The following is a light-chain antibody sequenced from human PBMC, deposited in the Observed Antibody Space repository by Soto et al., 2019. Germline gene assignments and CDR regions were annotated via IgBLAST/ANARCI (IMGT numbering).Light chain of an antibody. CDR1: ERLSSAY. Sequence: EIVLTQSPGTLSLSPGERATLSCRASERLSSAYLAWYQQRPGQPPRLLIYGASNRATGIPDRFSGSGSGTDFTLIINRLEPEDVAIYYCQQYGGSPRITLGQGTPMEI. J-gene: IGKJ5*01. CDR2: GAS. V-gene: IGKV3-20*01. CDR3: QQYGGSPRIT.